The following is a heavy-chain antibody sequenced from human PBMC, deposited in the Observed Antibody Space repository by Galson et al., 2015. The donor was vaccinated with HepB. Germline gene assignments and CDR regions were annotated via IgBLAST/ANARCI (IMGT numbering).Heavy chain of an antibody. CDR2: VSGYDGSA. CDR1: GYDFNKYG. J-gene: IGHJ4*02. Sequence: SVKVSCKASGYDFNKYGLSWVRQAPGQGLEWMGWVSGYDGSANYSPKFQGRVTMTTQTSTGAAYMEMNSLRADDTAIYFCAKVFPEKTDGWYRQALYYFDSWGQGTRVTVSS. CDR3: AKVFPEKTDGWYRQALYYFDS. V-gene: IGHV1-18*01. D-gene: IGHD6-19*01.